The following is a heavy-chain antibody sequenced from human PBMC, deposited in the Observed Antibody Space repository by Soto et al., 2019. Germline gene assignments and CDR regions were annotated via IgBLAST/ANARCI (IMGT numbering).Heavy chain of an antibody. D-gene: IGHD3-22*01. CDR1: GYTFSTFG. Sequence: ASVKVSCKTSGYTFSTFGISWVRQAPGQGLEWMGWISAYTGNTNYAQKFQGRVTMTRDTSTSTVYMELSSLRSEDTAVYYCARDSLDSSGYYQDAFDIWGQGTMVTVSS. CDR2: ISAYTGNT. CDR3: ARDSLDSSGYYQDAFDI. V-gene: IGHV1-18*01. J-gene: IGHJ3*02.